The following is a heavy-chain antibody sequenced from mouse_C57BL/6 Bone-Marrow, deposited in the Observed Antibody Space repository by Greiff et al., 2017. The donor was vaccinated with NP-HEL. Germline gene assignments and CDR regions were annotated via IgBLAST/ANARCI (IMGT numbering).Heavy chain of an antibody. CDR2: INPNNGGT. D-gene: IGHD2-4*01. Sequence: EVQLQQSGPELVKPGASVKISCQASGYTFTDYYMNWVKQSHGKSLEWIGDINPNNGGTSYNQKFKGKATLTVDKSSSTAYMELRSLTSEDSAVYYCARTCRLRPYFDVWGTGTTVTVSS. J-gene: IGHJ1*03. CDR3: ARTCRLRPYFDV. V-gene: IGHV1-26*01. CDR1: GYTFTDYY.